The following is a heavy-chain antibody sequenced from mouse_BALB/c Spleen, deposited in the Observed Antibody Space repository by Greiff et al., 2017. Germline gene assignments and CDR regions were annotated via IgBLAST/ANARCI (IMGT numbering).Heavy chain of an antibody. Sequence: QVQLKQSGPELVKPGALVKISCKASGYTFTSYDINWVKQRPGQGLEWIGWIYPGDGSTKYNENFKGTATQTADKSSSTAYMQLSSLTSENSAVYFCARSYSSSSLFAYWGQGTLVTVSA. CDR2: IYPGDGST. V-gene: IGHV1S56*01. D-gene: IGHD1-1*01. CDR1: GYTFTSYD. CDR3: ARSYSSSSLFAY. J-gene: IGHJ3*01.